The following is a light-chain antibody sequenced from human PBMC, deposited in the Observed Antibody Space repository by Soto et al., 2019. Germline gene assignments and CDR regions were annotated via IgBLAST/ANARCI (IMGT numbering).Light chain of an antibody. CDR1: DYGVGRYSS. CDR2: HVT. Sequence: QSVLTQPASVSGSLGQSITISCSGGDYGVGRYSSVSWYQQHPDQAPKLIVYHVTNRPSGVSNRFSGSKSGDTASLTISGLQADDEADYYCLAYTGGPTGFFGSGTKLTVL. J-gene: IGLJ1*01. V-gene: IGLV2-14*03. CDR3: LAYTGGPTGF.